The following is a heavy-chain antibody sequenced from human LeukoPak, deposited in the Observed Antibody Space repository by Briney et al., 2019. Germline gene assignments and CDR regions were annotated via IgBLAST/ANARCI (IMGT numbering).Heavy chain of an antibody. CDR2: IHPSGTL. V-gene: IGHV4-31*03. J-gene: IGHJ4*02. CDR1: GASLSSGDQY. CDR3: SRGLDSRKLGY. D-gene: IGHD3-22*01. Sequence: PSETLSLTCTVSGASLSSGDQYWNWIRQSPGKGLEWIGSIHPSGTLYSNPSLESRVTISIDRSKNQFSLNLNSVTAADTAVYFCSRGLDSRKLGYWGQGTLVTVSS.